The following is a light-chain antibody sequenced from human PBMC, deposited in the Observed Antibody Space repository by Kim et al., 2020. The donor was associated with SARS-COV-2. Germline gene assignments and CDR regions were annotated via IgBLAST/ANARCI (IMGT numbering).Light chain of an antibody. CDR3: QQYGSSLRT. Sequence: SPGERATPSCRASQSVSSSYLAWYQQKPGQAPRLLIYGASSRATGIPDRFSGSGSGTDFTLTISRLEPEDFAVYYCQQYGSSLRTFGGGTKVDIK. V-gene: IGKV3-20*01. CDR1: QSVSSSY. CDR2: GAS. J-gene: IGKJ4*01.